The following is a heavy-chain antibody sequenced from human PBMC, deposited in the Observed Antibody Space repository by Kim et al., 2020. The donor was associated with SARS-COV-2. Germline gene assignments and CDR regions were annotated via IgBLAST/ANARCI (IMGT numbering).Heavy chain of an antibody. CDR3: ARGARYSGYDYAC. V-gene: IGHV1-8*01. J-gene: IGHJ4*02. CDR2: MNPNSGNT. CDR1: GYAFTSYD. Sequence: ASVKVSCKASGYAFTSYDINWVRQATGQGLEWMGWMNPNSGNTGYTQKFQGRFTMTRNTSISTAYMELSSLRSEDTAVYYCARGARYSGYDYACWGQGTLVTVSS. D-gene: IGHD5-12*01.